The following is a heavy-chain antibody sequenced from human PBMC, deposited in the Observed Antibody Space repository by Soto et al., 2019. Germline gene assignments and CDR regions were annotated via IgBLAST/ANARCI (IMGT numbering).Heavy chain of an antibody. CDR2: ISAYNGNT. CDR3: ARVRGSGSYHDAFDI. V-gene: IGHV1-18*01. Sequence: ASVKVSCKASGYTFTSYGISWVRQAPGQGLEWMGWISAYNGNTNYAQKLQGRVTMTTDASTSTAYMELRSLRSDDTAVYYCARVRGSGSYHDAFDIWAKGQWSPSPQ. J-gene: IGHJ3*02. CDR1: GYTFTSYG. D-gene: IGHD3-10*01.